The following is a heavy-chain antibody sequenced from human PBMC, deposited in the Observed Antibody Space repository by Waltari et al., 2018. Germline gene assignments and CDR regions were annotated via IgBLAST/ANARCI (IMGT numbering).Heavy chain of an antibody. CDR3: AKVYGSGSYYNVDYYYYMDV. D-gene: IGHD3-10*01. Sequence: GRSLRLSCAASGFPFSSYGLPWFRQAPGKGLGGVAVIWYDGSNKYYADSVKGRFTISRDNSKNTLYLQMNSLRAEDTAMYYCAKVYGSGSYYNVDYYYYMDVWGKGTTVTVSS. CDR2: IWYDGSNK. CDR1: GFPFSSYG. V-gene: IGHV3-30*18. J-gene: IGHJ6*03.